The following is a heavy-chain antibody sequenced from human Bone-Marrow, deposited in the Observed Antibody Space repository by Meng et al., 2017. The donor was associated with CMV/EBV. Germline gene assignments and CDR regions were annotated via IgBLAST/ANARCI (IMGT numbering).Heavy chain of an antibody. CDR2: IYDSGST. CDR3: ARNPRYCTNGVCHTLVDY. D-gene: IGHD2-8*01. CDR1: SGGYY. Sequence: SGGYYWGWIRQRPGKGLGWIGYIYDSGSTYYNPSIKSRVTISVDTSKNQFSLKLSSVTAADTAVYYCARNPRYCTNGVCHTLVDYWGQGTLVTVSS. J-gene: IGHJ4*02. V-gene: IGHV4-31*02.